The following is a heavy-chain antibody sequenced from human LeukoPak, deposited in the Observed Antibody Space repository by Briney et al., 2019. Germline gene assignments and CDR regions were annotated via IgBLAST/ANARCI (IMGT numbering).Heavy chain of an antibody. J-gene: IGHJ4*02. CDR2: MYYRGSV. V-gene: IGHV4-38-2*01. Sequence: SETLSLTCDVSGYSISSGYYWGWIRQPPGKGLEWIATMYYRGSVYYNPSLKSRVTISVDTSKNQLSLKLSSVTAADTDVYFCARGISALDYWGQGTLVTVSS. D-gene: IGHD1-20*01. CDR1: GYSISSGYY. CDR3: ARGISALDY.